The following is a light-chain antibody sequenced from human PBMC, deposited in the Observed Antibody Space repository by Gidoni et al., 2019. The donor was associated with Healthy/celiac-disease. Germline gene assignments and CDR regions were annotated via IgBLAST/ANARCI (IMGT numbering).Light chain of an antibody. V-gene: IGKV1-9*01. CDR3: QQLNSYPRGT. Sequence: DIQLTQSPSFLSASVGDRVTTTCRASQGISSYLAWYQQKPGKAPKLLIYAASTLQSGVPSRFSGSGSGTEFTLTISSLQPEDFATYYCQQLNSYPRGTFXXXTRLEIK. CDR1: QGISSY. CDR2: AAS. J-gene: IGKJ5*01.